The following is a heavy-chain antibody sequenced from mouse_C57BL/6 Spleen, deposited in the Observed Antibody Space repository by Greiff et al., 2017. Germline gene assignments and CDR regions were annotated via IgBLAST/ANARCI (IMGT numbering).Heavy chain of an antibody. CDR3: ARNRDYHDYDNDY. CDR1: GFSLTSYG. CDR2: IWSGGST. Sequence: VQLQQSGPGLVQPSQSLSITCTVSGFSLTSYGVHWVRQSPGKGLEWLGVIWSGGSTDYNAAFISRLSISKDNSKGQVFFKMNSLLADDTAIYYCARNRDYHDYDNDYWGQGTTLTVSS. V-gene: IGHV2-2*01. J-gene: IGHJ2*01. D-gene: IGHD2-4*01.